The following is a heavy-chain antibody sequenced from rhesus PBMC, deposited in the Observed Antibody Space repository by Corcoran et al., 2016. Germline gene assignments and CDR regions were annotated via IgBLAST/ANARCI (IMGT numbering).Heavy chain of an antibody. CDR3: ARVTGYEDDYGYYDGNWYFDL. Sequence: QVTLKESGPALVKPTQTLTLTCTFSGFSLSSIGRGVGGIRQPPGKALEWLATISWDDGKYYSTSLKSRVTISKSPSKTQVVLRMTNIDPVDTATYYCARVTGYEDDYGYYDGNWYFDLWGPGTPITISS. D-gene: IGHD3-9*01. CDR1: GFSLSSIGRG. V-gene: IGHV2S1*01. CDR2: ISWDDGK. J-gene: IGHJ2*01.